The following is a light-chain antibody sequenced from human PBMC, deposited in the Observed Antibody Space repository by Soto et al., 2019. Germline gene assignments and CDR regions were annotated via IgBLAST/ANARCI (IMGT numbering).Light chain of an antibody. Sequence: EIVLTQSPATLSLSPGERATLSCRASQSVSRYLAWYQQKPGQAPRLLIYDAYNRATGIPARFSGSGSGTDFTLTISSLEPEDFAVYYCQQRSNWPLMYTFGQGTKLEIK. CDR2: DAY. CDR3: QQRSNWPLMYT. J-gene: IGKJ2*01. CDR1: QSVSRY. V-gene: IGKV3-11*01.